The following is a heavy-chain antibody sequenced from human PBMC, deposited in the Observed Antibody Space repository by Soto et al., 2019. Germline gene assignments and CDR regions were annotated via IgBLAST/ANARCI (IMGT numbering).Heavy chain of an antibody. CDR1: DLPFATYA. V-gene: IGHV3-23*01. CDR2: ITGSGGST. J-gene: IGHJ4*02. CDR3: AKGSSSGRPYYFDY. Sequence: EVQLLESGGGLVQPGGSLSFSCPAPDLPFATYALGWVRRPPGRGRGWVSAITGSGGSTYHADSVQGRFTISRDSSKDTLYLQMNSLRAEDTAVYYCAKGSSSGRPYYFDYWGQGTLVTVSS. D-gene: IGHD3-22*01.